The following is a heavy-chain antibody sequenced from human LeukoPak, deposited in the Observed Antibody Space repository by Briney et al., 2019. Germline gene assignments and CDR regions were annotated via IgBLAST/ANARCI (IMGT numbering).Heavy chain of an antibody. Sequence: EASVKVSCKASGYTFTGYYMHWVRQAPGQGLEWMGWINPNSGGTNYVQRFQGRVTMTRDTSISTAYMELSRLRSDDTAVYYCARGENYYYYMDVWGKGTTVTVSS. CDR1: GYTFTGYY. J-gene: IGHJ6*03. V-gene: IGHV1-2*02. D-gene: IGHD3-16*01. CDR3: ARGENYYYYMDV. CDR2: INPNSGGT.